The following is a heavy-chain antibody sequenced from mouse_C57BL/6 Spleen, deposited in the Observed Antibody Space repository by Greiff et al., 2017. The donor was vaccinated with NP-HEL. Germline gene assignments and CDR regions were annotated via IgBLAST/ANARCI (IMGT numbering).Heavy chain of an antibody. D-gene: IGHD2-4*01. Sequence: EVMLVESGEGLVKPGGSLKLSCAASGFTFSSYAMSWVRQTPEKRLEWVAYISSGGDYIYYADTVKGRFTISRDNARNTLYLQMSSLKSEDTAMYYCTRDDYDYDAAWFAYWGQGTLVTVSA. V-gene: IGHV5-9-1*02. CDR2: ISSGGDYI. CDR1: GFTFSSYA. CDR3: TRDDYDYDAAWFAY. J-gene: IGHJ3*01.